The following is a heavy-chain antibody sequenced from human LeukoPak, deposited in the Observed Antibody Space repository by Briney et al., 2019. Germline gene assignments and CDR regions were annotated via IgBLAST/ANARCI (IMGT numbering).Heavy chain of an antibody. CDR1: GGSISSYY. D-gene: IGHD4-17*01. CDR3: ARDPVGDYGDY. CDR2: IYYSGST. Sequence: PSETLSLTCTVSGGSISSYYWSWIRQPPGKGLEWIGYIYYSGSTNYNPSLRSRVTISVDTSKNQFSLKLSSVTAADTAVYYCARDPVGDYGDYWGQGTLVTVSS. V-gene: IGHV4-59*12. J-gene: IGHJ4*02.